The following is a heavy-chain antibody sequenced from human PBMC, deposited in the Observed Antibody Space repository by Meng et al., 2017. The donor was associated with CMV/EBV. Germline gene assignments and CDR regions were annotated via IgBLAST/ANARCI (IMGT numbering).Heavy chain of an antibody. CDR3: AKDSRPAAMYYYGMDV. CDR2: IWYDGSNQ. Sequence: GESLKISCAGSGFTFSNYGMHWVRQAPGKGLEWAAGIWYDGSNQYYADSVKGRFSISRDNSKNTLYLLMNSLRAEDTAVYYCAKDSRPAAMYYYGMDVWGQGTTVTVSS. CDR1: GFTFSNYG. V-gene: IGHV3-33*06. D-gene: IGHD2-2*01. J-gene: IGHJ6*02.